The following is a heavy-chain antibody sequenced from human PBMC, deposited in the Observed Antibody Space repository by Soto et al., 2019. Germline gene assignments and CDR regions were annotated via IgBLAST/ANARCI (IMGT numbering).Heavy chain of an antibody. CDR3: ARGYCSGGSCYYFDY. D-gene: IGHD2-15*01. CDR1: GGSFSGYY. V-gene: IGHV4-34*01. J-gene: IGHJ4*02. Sequence: SETLSLTCAVYGGSFSGYYWSWVRQPPGKGLEWIGEINHSGSTNYNPSLKSRVTISVDTSKNQFSLKLSSVTAADTAVYYCARGYCSGGSCYYFDYWGQGTLVTVSS. CDR2: INHSGST.